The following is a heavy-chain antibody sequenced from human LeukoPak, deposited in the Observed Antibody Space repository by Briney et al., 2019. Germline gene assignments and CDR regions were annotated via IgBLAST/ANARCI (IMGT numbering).Heavy chain of an antibody. CDR3: ARILGSGRWASYYGMDV. CDR2: ISSSGSTI. V-gene: IGHV3-48*03. J-gene: IGHJ6*04. D-gene: IGHD3-10*01. CDR1: GFTFSSYE. Sequence: PGGSLRLSCAASGFTFSSYEMDWVRQAPGKGLEWVSYISSSGSTIYYADSVKGRFTISRDNAKNSLYLQMNSLRAEDTAVYYCARILGSGRWASYYGMDVWGKGTTVTVSS.